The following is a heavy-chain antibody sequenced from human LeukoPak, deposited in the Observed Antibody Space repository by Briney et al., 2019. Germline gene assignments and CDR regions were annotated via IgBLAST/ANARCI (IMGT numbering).Heavy chain of an antibody. Sequence: GGPLRLSCAASGFTFSTYAINWVRQAPGKGLEWVSAISGSGGTTYYADPVKGRFTISRDNSKNTAYLQMNSLRAEDTAVYYCAKPDCSATNCYRPAYWGQGTLVTVSS. V-gene: IGHV3-23*01. D-gene: IGHD2-2*01. CDR1: GFTFSTYA. J-gene: IGHJ4*02. CDR2: ISGSGGTT. CDR3: AKPDCSATNCYRPAY.